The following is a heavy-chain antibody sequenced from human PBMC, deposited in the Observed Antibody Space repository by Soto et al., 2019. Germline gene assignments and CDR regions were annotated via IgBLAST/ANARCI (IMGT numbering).Heavy chain of an antibody. CDR2: IIPIFGTA. Sequence: QVQLVQSGAEVKKPGSSVKVSCKASGGTFSSYAISWVRQAPGQGLEWMGGIIPIFGTANYAQKFQGRVTITADGFTSPADMGASRLGSEDTAVYYCATTPPVGGYFYHRIDVWGQGTTVTVSS. V-gene: IGHV1-69*12. CDR1: GGTFSSYA. D-gene: IGHD1-26*01. CDR3: ATTPPVGGYFYHRIDV. J-gene: IGHJ6*02.